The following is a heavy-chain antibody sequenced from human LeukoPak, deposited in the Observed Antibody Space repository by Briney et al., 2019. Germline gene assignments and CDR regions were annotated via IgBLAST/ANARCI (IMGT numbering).Heavy chain of an antibody. Sequence: PGGSLRLSCAASGFTFNTYAMSWVRQAPGKGLEWVSAMSGSGGRTYYADSVKGRFTISRDNSKNTLYLQMNSLRAEDTAVYYCAKWGCSGGSCCPFDYWGQGTLVTVSS. D-gene: IGHD2-15*01. CDR3: AKWGCSGGSCCPFDY. J-gene: IGHJ4*02. CDR1: GFTFNTYA. V-gene: IGHV3-23*01. CDR2: MSGSGGRT.